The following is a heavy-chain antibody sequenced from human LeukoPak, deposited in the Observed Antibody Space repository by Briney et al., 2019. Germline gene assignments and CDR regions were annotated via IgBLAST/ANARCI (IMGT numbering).Heavy chain of an antibody. CDR2: IYYSGST. Sequence: SETLSLXCTVSGGSISSSSYYWDWIRQPPGKGLEWIGSIYYSGSTYYNPSLKSRVTISVDTSKNQFSLKLSSVTAADTAVYYCASLYSSGWFFDYWGQGTLVTVSS. CDR3: ASLYSSGWFFDY. J-gene: IGHJ4*02. CDR1: GGSISSSSYY. V-gene: IGHV4-39*01. D-gene: IGHD6-19*01.